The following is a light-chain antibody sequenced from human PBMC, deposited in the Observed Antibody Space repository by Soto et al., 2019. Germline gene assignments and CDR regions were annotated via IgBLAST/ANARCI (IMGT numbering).Light chain of an antibody. CDR2: AAS. Sequence: DIQMTQSPSSLSASVGDRVTITCRASQDISNYLAWFQQKPGKVPKLLIYAASTLQSGVPSRFSGSGSGTDFTLTISSLQPEDVATYYCQKYNIARWTFGQGTKVEIK. CDR3: QKYNIARWT. J-gene: IGKJ1*01. CDR1: QDISNY. V-gene: IGKV1-27*01.